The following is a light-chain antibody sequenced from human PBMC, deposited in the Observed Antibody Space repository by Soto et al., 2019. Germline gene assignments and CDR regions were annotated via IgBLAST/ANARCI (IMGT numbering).Light chain of an antibody. V-gene: IGLV2-14*01. CDR2: DVS. Sequence: QSVLTQPASVSGSPGQSITVSCTGTTSDVGGYDYVAWYQQHPGKAPKLMIYDVSSRPSGVSNRFSGSKSGNTASLTISGLQAEDEADYYCSSYLGSSTLSGVFGTGTKVPVL. CDR3: SSYLGSSTLSGV. J-gene: IGLJ1*01. CDR1: TSDVGGYDY.